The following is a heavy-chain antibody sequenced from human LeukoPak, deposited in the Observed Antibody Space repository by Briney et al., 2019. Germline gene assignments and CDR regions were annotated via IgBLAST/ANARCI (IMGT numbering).Heavy chain of an antibody. CDR2: IIPIFGTA. J-gene: IGHJ4*02. D-gene: IGHD3-22*01. CDR1: GGTFSSYA. Sequence: ASVKVSCKASGGTFSSYAISWVRQAPGQGLEWMGGIIPIFGTANYAQKFQGRVTITADESTSTAFMELSSLRSEDAAVYYCAREWGLESSGYYYAYWGQGTLVTVSS. CDR3: AREWGLESSGYYYAY. V-gene: IGHV1-69*13.